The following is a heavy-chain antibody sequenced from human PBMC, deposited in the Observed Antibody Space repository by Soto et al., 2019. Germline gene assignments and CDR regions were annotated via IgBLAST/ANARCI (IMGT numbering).Heavy chain of an antibody. V-gene: IGHV4-59*08. D-gene: IGHD3-10*01. J-gene: IGHJ6*03. CDR1: GGSISSYY. CDR3: ARTGYYYGSGSYGESYYYYYMDV. Sequence: SETLSLTCTVSGGSISSYYWSWIRQPPGKGLEWIGYIYYSGSTNYNPSLKSRVTISVDTSKNQFSLKLSSVTAADTAVYYCARTGYYYGSGSYGESYYYYYMDVWGKGTTVTVSS. CDR2: IYYSGST.